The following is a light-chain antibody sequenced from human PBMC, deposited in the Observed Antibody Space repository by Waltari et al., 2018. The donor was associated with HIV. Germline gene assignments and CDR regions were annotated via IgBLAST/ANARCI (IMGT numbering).Light chain of an antibody. J-gene: IGKJ4*01. CDR2: GAS. V-gene: IGKV3-15*01. CDR1: QRVSSY. CDR3: QQYNKWPRGT. Sequence: EIVMTQSPATLSASPGERATLSCRASQRVSSYLAWYQQKPGQAPRLLIYGASTRVTGVPARFSGSGSGTECTLTISSLQSEDFAVYYCQQYNKWPRGTFGGGTKVEVK.